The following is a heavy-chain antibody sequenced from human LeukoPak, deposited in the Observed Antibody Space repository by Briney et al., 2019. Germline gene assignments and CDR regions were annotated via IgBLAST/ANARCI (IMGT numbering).Heavy chain of an antibody. D-gene: IGHD2-2*01. Sequence: GAPVKVSCKASGYTFTGYYMHWVRQAPGQGLEWMGWINPNSGGTNYAQKFQGRVTMTRDTSISTAYMELSRLRSDDTAVYYCAREEFVGYCSSTSCYRVLDYWGQGTLVTVSS. CDR2: INPNSGGT. J-gene: IGHJ4*02. CDR1: GYTFTGYY. V-gene: IGHV1-2*02. CDR3: AREEFVGYCSSTSCYRVLDY.